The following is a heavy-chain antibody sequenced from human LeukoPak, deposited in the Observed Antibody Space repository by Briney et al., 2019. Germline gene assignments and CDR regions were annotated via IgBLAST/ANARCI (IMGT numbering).Heavy chain of an antibody. CDR1: GLTFGSYA. CDR2: ISNSGDST. D-gene: IGHD3-3*01. V-gene: IGHV3-23*01. CDR3: ANWN. J-gene: IGHJ4*02. Sequence: GGSLRLSCAVSGLTFGSYAMTWVRQAPGKGLEWVSGISNSGDSTHYADSVKGRFTISRDNSKNTFYLQMNNLRVEDTAVYYCANWNWGQGTLVTVSS.